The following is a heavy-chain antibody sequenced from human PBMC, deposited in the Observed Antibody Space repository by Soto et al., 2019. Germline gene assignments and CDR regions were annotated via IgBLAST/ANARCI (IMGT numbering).Heavy chain of an antibody. CDR3: AKLPVAGSSTVDY. Sequence: GGSLRLSCAASGLTFSSYAMSWVRQAPEKGLEWVSAIRSSGDNTYYADSVKGRFTISRDNSKSMLYLQMNSLRAEDTAVYYCAKLPVAGSSTVDYWGQGILVTVSS. D-gene: IGHD6-19*01. J-gene: IGHJ4*02. CDR2: IRSSGDNT. V-gene: IGHV3-23*01. CDR1: GLTFSSYA.